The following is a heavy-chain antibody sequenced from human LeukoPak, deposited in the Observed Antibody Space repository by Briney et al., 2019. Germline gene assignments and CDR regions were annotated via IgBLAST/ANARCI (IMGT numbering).Heavy chain of an antibody. Sequence: GASVKVSCKASGYTFTGYYMHWVRQAPGQGLEWMGWISAYNGNTNYAQKLQGRVTMTTDTSTSTAYMELRSLRSDDTAVYYCARAGARAAAGTGRYYYYYYMDVWGKGTTVTISS. V-gene: IGHV1-18*04. D-gene: IGHD6-13*01. J-gene: IGHJ6*03. CDR2: ISAYNGNT. CDR3: ARAGARAAAGTGRYYYYYYMDV. CDR1: GYTFTGYY.